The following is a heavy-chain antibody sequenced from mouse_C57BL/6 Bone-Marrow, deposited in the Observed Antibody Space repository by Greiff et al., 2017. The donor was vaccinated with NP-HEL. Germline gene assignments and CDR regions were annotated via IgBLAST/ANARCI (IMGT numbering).Heavy chain of an antibody. D-gene: IGHD2-5*01. CDR1: GYTFTNYW. Sequence: QVQLQQSGAELVRPGTTVKMSCKASGYTFTNYWISWAKQRPGHGLEWIGDIYPGGGYTNYNEKFKGKATLTADKSSSTAYMQFSSLTSEDSAIYYCARESNYVDFDYWGQGTTLTVTS. J-gene: IGHJ2*01. CDR2: IYPGGGYT. V-gene: IGHV1-63*01. CDR3: ARESNYVDFDY.